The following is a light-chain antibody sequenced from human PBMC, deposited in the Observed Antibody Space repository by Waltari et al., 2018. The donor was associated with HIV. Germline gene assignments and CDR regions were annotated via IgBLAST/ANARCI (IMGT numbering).Light chain of an antibody. CDR2: GAA. CDR3: RQYNDWPPIT. CDR1: QSVSSD. J-gene: IGKJ5*01. Sequence: ELVMTQSPATLSVSPGARATFSCRASQSVSSDLAWYQQKPGRAPRLLIYGAATRATGIPARFSGSGSGTEFTLTISSLQSEDFAIYYCRQYNDWPPITFGQGTRLEIK. V-gene: IGKV3-15*01.